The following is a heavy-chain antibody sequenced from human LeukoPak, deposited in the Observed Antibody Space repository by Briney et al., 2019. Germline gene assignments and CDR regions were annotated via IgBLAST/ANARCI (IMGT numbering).Heavy chain of an antibody. CDR3: ARGLGYIVVVPAAYYYYYMDV. Sequence: ASAKVSCKASGYTFTSYDINWVRQATGQGLEWMGWMNPNSGNTGYAQKFQGRVTMTRNTSISTAYMELSSLRSEDTAVYYCARGLGYIVVVPAAYYYYYMDVWGKGTTVTVSS. V-gene: IGHV1-8*01. D-gene: IGHD2-2*01. CDR2: MNPNSGNT. CDR1: GYTFTSYD. J-gene: IGHJ6*03.